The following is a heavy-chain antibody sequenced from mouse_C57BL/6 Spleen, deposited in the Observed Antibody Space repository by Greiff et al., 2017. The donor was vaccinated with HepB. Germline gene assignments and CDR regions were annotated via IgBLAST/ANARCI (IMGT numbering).Heavy chain of an antibody. V-gene: IGHV1-42*01. J-gene: IGHJ4*01. Sequence: EVQLQQSGPELVKPGASVKISCKASGYSFTGYYMNWVKQSPEKSLEWIGEINPSTGGTTYNQKFKAKATLTVDKSSSTAYMQLKSLTSEDSAVDYCARSLYYGNWGDYWGQGTSVTVSS. CDR1: GYSFTGYY. D-gene: IGHD2-1*01. CDR3: ARSLYYGNWGDY. CDR2: INPSTGGT.